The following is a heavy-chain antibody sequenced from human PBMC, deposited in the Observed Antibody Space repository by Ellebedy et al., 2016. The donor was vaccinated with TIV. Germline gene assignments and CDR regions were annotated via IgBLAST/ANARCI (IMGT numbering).Heavy chain of an antibody. J-gene: IGHJ2*01. CDR2: IDQSGST. CDR3: ARGNPLGGYRTRWYFDV. D-gene: IGHD5-12*01. V-gene: IGHV4-61*05. CDR1: GGSLSSTRYY. Sequence: MPSETLSLTCSVSGGSLSSTRYYWAWIRQPPGKGLEWIGEIDQSGSTNYSPSLKSRVTISVDWSKNQFSLKLSSVTAADRALYFCARGNPLGGYRTRWYFDVWGRGTLVTVSS.